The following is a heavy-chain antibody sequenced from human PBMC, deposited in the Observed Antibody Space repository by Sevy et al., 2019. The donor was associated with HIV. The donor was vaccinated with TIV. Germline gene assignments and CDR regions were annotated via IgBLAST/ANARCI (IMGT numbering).Heavy chain of an antibody. CDR3: SREWPGAVAALHFDY. V-gene: IGHV4-61*02. CDR1: GGSISSGSYY. Sequence: SETLSLTCTVSGGSISSGSYYWSWIRQPAGKGLEWIGRIYTSGSTNYNPSLKSRVTISVDTSKNQFSLKRSSVTAADTAVYYCSREWPGAVAALHFDYWGQGTLVTVSS. J-gene: IGHJ4*02. CDR2: IYTSGST. D-gene: IGHD6-19*01.